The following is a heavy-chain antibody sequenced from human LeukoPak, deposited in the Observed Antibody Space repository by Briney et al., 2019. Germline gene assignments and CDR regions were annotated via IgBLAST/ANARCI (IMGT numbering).Heavy chain of an antibody. Sequence: SETRSLTYTVSGDSIRSRYYYWAWLRQPPGKGLEWIAFIYYTGSTYYTPPLKSRVTISVDTSNNQFSLKLRSVTAADRAVYFCASRYYYDPSGYFLYCGQGTLVTVSS. D-gene: IGHD3-22*01. CDR2: IYYTGST. CDR1: GDSIRSRYYY. CDR3: ASRYYYDPSGYFLY. V-gene: IGHV4-39*01. J-gene: IGHJ4*02.